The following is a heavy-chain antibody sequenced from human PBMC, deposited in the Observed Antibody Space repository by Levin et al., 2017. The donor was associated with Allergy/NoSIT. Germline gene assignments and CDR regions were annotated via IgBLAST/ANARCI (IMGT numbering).Heavy chain of an antibody. Sequence: PSETLSLTCAVYGGSFSGYYWSWIRQPPGKGLEWIGEINHSGSTNYNPSLKSRVTISVDTSKNQFSLKLSSVTAADTAVYYCARIKASRGGRNRIFRDYWGQGTLVTVSS. V-gene: IGHV4-34*01. CDR2: INHSGST. J-gene: IGHJ4*02. D-gene: IGHD2/OR15-2a*01. CDR1: GGSFSGYY. CDR3: ARIKASRGGRNRIFRDY.